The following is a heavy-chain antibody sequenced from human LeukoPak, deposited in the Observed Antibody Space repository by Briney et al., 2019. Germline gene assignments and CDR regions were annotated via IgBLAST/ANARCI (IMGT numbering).Heavy chain of an antibody. J-gene: IGHJ4*02. D-gene: IGHD5-12*01. CDR1: GGSISPYY. CDR2: THYSGST. Sequence: PSETLSLTCTVSGGSISPYYWSWIRQPPGKGLEWIGYTHYSGSTNYNPSLKSRVTISIDTSKNRISLKLSSVAAADTAVYYCARHRTMTSGYDFWGRGTLVAVSP. CDR3: ARHRTMTSGYDF. V-gene: IGHV4-59*08.